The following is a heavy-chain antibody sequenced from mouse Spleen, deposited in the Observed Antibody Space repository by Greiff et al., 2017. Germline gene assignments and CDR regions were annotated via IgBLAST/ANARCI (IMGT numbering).Heavy chain of an antibody. CDR2: INYDGSST. J-gene: IGHJ4*01. V-gene: IGHV5-16*01. CDR1: GFTFSDYY. CDR3: ARGGDYYGSSYYAMDY. Sequence: EVQLVESEGGLVQPGSSMKLSCTASGFTFSDYYMAWVRQVPEKGLEWVANINYDGSSTYYLDSLKSRFIISRDNAKNILYLQMSSLKSEDTATYYCARGGDYYGSSYYAMDYWGQGTSVTVSS. D-gene: IGHD1-1*01.